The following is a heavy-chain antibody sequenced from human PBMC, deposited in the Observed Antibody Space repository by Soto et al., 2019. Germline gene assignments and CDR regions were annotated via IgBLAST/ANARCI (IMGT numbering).Heavy chain of an antibody. V-gene: IGHV4-39*01. CDR3: ARHETAAGTDNNWFDP. D-gene: IGHD6-13*01. CDR2: IYYSGST. J-gene: IGHJ5*02. Sequence: KGLEWIGSIYYSGSTYYNPSLKSRVTISVDTSKNQFSLKLSSVTAADTAVYYCARHETAAGTDNNWFDPWGQGTLVTVSS.